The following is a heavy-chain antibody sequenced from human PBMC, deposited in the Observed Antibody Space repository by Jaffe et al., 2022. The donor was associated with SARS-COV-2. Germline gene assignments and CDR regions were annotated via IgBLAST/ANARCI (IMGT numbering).Heavy chain of an antibody. CDR3: VRGAYFDY. V-gene: IGHV6-1*01. CDR1: GDSVSSSITA. CDR2: TYYRSKWHS. J-gene: IGHJ4*02. Sequence: QVQLQQSGPGLVKPSQTLSLTCAVSGDSVSSSITAWNWIRQSPSRGLEWLGRTYYRSKWHSDYALSVKSRMTINSDTSKNQFSLQLSSVTPEDTAVYYCVRGAYFDYWGQGTLVSVSS.